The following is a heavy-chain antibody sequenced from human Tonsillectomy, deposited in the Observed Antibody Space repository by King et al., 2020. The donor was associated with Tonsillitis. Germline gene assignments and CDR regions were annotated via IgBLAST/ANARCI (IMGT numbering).Heavy chain of an antibody. D-gene: IGHD3-9*01. CDR2: ISWNSGSI. J-gene: IGHJ5*02. CDR3: AKDTYYDLLTGSRFDP. Sequence: QLVQSGGGLVQPGRSLRLSCAASGFTFDDYAMHWVRQAPGKGLEWVSGISWNSGSIGYADSVKGRFTISRDNAKNSLYLQMNRLRAEDTALYYCAKDTYYDLLTGSRFDPWGQGTLVTVSS. V-gene: IGHV3-9*01. CDR1: GFTFDDYA.